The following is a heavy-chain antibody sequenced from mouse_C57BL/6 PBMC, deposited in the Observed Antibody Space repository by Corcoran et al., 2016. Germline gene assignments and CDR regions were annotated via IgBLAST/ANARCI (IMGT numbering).Heavy chain of an antibody. Sequence: EVQLQQSGPELVKPGASVKISCKASGYTFTDYYMNWVKQSHGKSLEWIGDINPNNGGTSYNQKFKGKATLTVDKSSSTAYMELRSLTSEDSAVYYCARESSYYVDYWGQGTTLTVSS. J-gene: IGHJ2*01. V-gene: IGHV1-26*01. CDR3: ARESSYYVDY. CDR2: INPNNGGT. D-gene: IGHD1-3*01. CDR1: GYTFTDYY.